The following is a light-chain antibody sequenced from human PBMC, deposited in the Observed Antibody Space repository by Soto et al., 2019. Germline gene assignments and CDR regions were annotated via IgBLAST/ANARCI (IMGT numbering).Light chain of an antibody. CDR1: QSISSY. V-gene: IGKV1-39*01. CDR2: ASS. J-gene: IGKJ3*01. Sequence: DIQMTQSPSSLSASVGDRVTITCRAGQSISSYLNWYQQKPGKAPKLLIYASSSLQSGVPSRFSGSGSGSNFTLTISSLQPEDFATYYCQQSDSTPFTFGPGTKVDIK. CDR3: QQSDSTPFT.